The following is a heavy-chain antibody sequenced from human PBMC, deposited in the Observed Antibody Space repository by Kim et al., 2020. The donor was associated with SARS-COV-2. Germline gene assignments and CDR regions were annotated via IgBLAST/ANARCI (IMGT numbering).Heavy chain of an antibody. D-gene: IGHD3-10*01. CDR3: ARDGYGSGSYYIRGDWFDP. Sequence: SETLSLTCTVSGGSISSGSYYWSWIRQPAGKGLEWIGRIYTSGSTNYNPSLKSRVTISVDTSKNQFSLKLSSVTAADTAVYYCARDGYGSGSYYIRGDWFDPWGQGTLVTVSS. CDR2: IYTSGST. CDR1: GGSISSGSYY. V-gene: IGHV4-61*02. J-gene: IGHJ5*02.